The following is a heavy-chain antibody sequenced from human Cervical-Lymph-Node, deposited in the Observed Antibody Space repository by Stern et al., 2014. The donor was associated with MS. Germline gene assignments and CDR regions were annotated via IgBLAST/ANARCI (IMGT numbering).Heavy chain of an antibody. J-gene: IGHJ4*02. V-gene: IGHV5-51*01. CDR1: GYSFTANW. Sequence: EVQLVESGAEVKKPGESLKISCKGSGYSFTANWIAWVRQMPGQGLEWMGIIYPGDSDTRYSRSFQGQVTISADKSISTAYLQWSSLKASDTAMYYCARDYGDYAFDYWGQGTLVTVSS. CDR2: IYPGDSDT. CDR3: ARDYGDYAFDY. D-gene: IGHD4-17*01.